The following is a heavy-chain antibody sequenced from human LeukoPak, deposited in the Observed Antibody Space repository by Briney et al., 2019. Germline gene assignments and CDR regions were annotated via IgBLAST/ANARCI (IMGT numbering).Heavy chain of an antibody. V-gene: IGHV3-33*06. D-gene: IGHD3-10*01. Sequence: GRSLRLSCAASGFTFSSYGMHWVRQAPGKGLEWVAVIWYDGSNKYYADSVKGRFTISRDNSKNTLYLQMNSLRAEDTAVYYCAKELAVRGAFDYWGQGTLVTVSS. CDR2: IWYDGSNK. CDR3: AKELAVRGAFDY. J-gene: IGHJ4*02. CDR1: GFTFSSYG.